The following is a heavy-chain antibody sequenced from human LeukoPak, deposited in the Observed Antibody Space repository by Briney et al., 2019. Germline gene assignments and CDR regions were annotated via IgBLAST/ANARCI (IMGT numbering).Heavy chain of an antibody. Sequence: RTSETLSLTCTVSGGSISSYYWSWIRQPPGKGLEWIGYIYYSGSTNYNPSLKSRVTISVDTSKNQFSLKLSSVTAADTAVYYCAMEDYDILTGYYWFDLWGQGTLVTVSS. CDR1: GGSISSYY. D-gene: IGHD3-9*01. CDR2: IYYSGST. V-gene: IGHV4-59*01. CDR3: AMEDYDILTGYYWFDL. J-gene: IGHJ5*02.